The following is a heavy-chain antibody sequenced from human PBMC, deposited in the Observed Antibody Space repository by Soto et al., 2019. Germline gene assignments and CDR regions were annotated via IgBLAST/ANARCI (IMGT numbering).Heavy chain of an antibody. CDR3: ARMGYGPYYYYGMDV. CDR2: INGYNGNA. V-gene: IGHV1-18*01. Sequence: QVQLVQSGAEVKKPGASVTVSCKASGYTFTTYGVSWVRQAPGQGLEWLGWINGYNGNAKYAENLQGRVTMTTDTSTSTAYMELRSLRSDDTAVYYCARMGYGPYYYYGMDVWGQGTTVTVSS. CDR1: GYTFTTYG. J-gene: IGHJ6*02. D-gene: IGHD1-1*01.